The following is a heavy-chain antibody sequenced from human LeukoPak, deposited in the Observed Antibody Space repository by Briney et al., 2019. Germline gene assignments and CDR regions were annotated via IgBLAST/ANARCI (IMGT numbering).Heavy chain of an antibody. CDR1: GYSFISYG. Sequence: ASVKVSCKASGYSFISYGLYWVRQAPGQGLEWMGRISPYNGNTNYAQNLQGRVTMTTDTSTSTAYMELRSLRSDDTAVYFCARVDNGGFTWSLYYFDYWGQGTLVTVSS. V-gene: IGHV1-18*01. CDR2: ISPYNGNT. D-gene: IGHD1-14*01. CDR3: ARVDNGGFTWSLYYFDY. J-gene: IGHJ4*02.